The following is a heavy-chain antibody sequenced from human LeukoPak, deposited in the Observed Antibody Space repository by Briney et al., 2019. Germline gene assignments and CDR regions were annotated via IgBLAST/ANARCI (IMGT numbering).Heavy chain of an antibody. CDR1: GGSISSGGYY. V-gene: IGHV4-30-2*01. D-gene: IGHD2-8*01. CDR2: IYHSGST. Sequence: PSETLSLTCTVSGGSISSGGYYWSWIRQPPGKGLEWIGYIYHSGSTYYNPSLKSRVTISVDRSKNQFSLKLSSVTAADTAVYYCARGRTIVLMVPDYWGQGTLVIVSS. J-gene: IGHJ4*02. CDR3: ARGRTIVLMVPDY.